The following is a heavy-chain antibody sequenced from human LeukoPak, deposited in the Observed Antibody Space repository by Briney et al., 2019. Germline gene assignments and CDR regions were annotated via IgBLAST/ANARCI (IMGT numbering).Heavy chain of an antibody. V-gene: IGHV1-18*01. CDR3: ARDRQWLVRNAFDI. CDR1: GYTFTSYG. D-gene: IGHD6-19*01. Sequence: ASVKVSCKASGYTFTSYGISWVRQAPGQGLECMGWISAYNGNTNYAQKIQGRGTMTTDTATSTAYMELRSMRSDDAAVYYCARDRQWLVRNAFDIWGQGTMVTVSS. J-gene: IGHJ3*02. CDR2: ISAYNGNT.